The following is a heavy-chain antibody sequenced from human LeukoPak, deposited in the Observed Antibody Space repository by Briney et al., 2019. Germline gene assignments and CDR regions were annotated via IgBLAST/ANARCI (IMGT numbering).Heavy chain of an antibody. CDR2: IYYSGST. Sequence: SETLSLTCTVSGGSISSYYWSWIRQSPGKGLEWIGYIYYSGSTNYNPSLKSRVTISVDTSKNQFSLKLSSVTAADTAVYYCARHKSSGSYPLDYWGQGILVTVSS. CDR3: ARHKSSGSYPLDY. D-gene: IGHD3-22*01. J-gene: IGHJ4*02. V-gene: IGHV4-59*08. CDR1: GGSISSYY.